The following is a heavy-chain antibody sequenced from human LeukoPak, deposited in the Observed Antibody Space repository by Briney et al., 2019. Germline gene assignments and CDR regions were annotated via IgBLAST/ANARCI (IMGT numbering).Heavy chain of an antibody. CDR2: FDPEDGET. J-gene: IGHJ4*02. D-gene: IGHD3-22*01. CDR1: GYTLTELS. V-gene: IGHV1-24*01. Sequence: ASVTVSCKVSGYTLTELSMHWVRQAPGKGLEWMGGFDPEDGETIYAQKFQGRVSMTEDTSTDTAYMELRSLSFEDTAVYYCTTERAYYYDGSGYYFHFDYWGQGTLGTVSS. CDR3: TTERAYYYDGSGYYFHFDY.